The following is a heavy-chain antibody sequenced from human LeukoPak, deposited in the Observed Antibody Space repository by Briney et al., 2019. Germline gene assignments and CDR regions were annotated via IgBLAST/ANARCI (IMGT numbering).Heavy chain of an antibody. J-gene: IGHJ4*02. V-gene: IGHV1-69-2*01. CDR3: TTGHMTTVTRVGDY. CDR2: VDPEDGET. D-gene: IGHD4-17*01. CDR1: GYSFTDYF. Sequence: AASVKVSCKVSGYSFTDYFIHWVQQAPGKGPEWMGLVDPEDGETRYTSKCQVRVTMTGDTSTATTYLELRSLRYDDTAMYYCTTGHMTTVTRVGDYWGQGTLVSVSS.